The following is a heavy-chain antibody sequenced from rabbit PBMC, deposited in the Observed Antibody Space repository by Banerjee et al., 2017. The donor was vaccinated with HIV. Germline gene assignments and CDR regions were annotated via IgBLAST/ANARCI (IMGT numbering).Heavy chain of an antibody. CDR1: GFTLSSYW. D-gene: IGHD6-1*01. CDR2: IGAGSSGTT. CDR3: ARYAYGYVGYNL. V-gene: IGHV1S45*01. Sequence: QEQLEESGGDLVKPEGSLTLTCKASGFTLSSYWMWWVRQAPGKGLEWIACIGAGSSGTTYYASWAKGRFTISRSTSLNTVDLKMTSLTAADTATYFCARYAYGYVGYNLWGQGTLVTVS. J-gene: IGHJ3*01.